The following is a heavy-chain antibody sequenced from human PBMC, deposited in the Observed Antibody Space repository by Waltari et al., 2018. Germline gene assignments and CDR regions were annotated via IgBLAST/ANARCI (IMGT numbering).Heavy chain of an antibody. D-gene: IGHD3-22*01. Sequence: QVQLVESGGGVVQPGRSLRLSCAASGFSFSPCGFPWVRQAPGKGLEWVAHIWSDGNDKYYADSVTGRFTISRDNSKNTLYLQMNSLRAEDTAVYYCAKDYDSSGYYPPQSGYFDYWGQGTLVIVSS. CDR2: IWSDGNDK. V-gene: IGHV3-33*06. J-gene: IGHJ4*02. CDR3: AKDYDSSGYYPPQSGYFDY. CDR1: GFSFSPCG.